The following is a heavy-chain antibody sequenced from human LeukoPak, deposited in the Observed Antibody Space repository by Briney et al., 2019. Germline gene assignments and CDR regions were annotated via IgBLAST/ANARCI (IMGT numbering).Heavy chain of an antibody. V-gene: IGHV3-23*01. CDR2: VSGSGGST. J-gene: IGHJ6*03. CDR3: AKSVGASTNYYYYMDV. Sequence: GGSLRLSCAASGFTFRKYAMSWVRQAPGKGLEWVSAVSGSGGSTYYADSVKGRFTISRDNSKNTLYLQMNSLRAEDTAVYYCAKSVGASTNYYYYMDVWGKGTTVTVSS. D-gene: IGHD1-26*01. CDR1: GFTFRKYA.